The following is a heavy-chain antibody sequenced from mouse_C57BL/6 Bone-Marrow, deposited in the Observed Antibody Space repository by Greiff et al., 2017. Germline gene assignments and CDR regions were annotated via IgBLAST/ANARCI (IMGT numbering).Heavy chain of an antibody. CDR1: GFNIKDYY. CDR2: IDPEDGDT. Sequence: VHVKQSGAELVRPGASVKLSCTASGFNIKDYYMHWVKQRPEQGLEWIGRIDPEDGDTEYAPKFQGKATLTADTSSNTAYLQLSSLTSEDTAVYYCTTGGNVVAYWGQGTLVTVSA. CDR3: TTGGNVVAY. J-gene: IGHJ3*01. D-gene: IGHD2-1*01. V-gene: IGHV14-1*01.